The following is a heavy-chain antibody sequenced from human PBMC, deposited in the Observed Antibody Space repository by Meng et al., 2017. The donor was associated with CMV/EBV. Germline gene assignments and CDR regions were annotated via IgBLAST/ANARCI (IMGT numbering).Heavy chain of an antibody. J-gene: IGHJ4*02. CDR2: INPKSGGT. D-gene: IGHD3-10*01. V-gene: IGHV1-2*02. Sequence: ASVKVSCKASGYTFTGYYIHWVRQAPGQGLEWMGWINPKSGGTNYAQEFQGRVTLSRDTSISTAYMDLSGLISDDMAVYYCARAAVRGLIMVAVDYWGQGTLVTVSS. CDR1: GYTFTGYY. CDR3: ARAAVRGLIMVAVDY.